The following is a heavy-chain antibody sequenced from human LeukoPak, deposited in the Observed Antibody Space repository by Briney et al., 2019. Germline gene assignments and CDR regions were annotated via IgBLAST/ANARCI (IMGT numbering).Heavy chain of an antibody. Sequence: SETLSLTCTVSGGSISSYYWSWIRQPPGKGLEWIGYIYYSGSTNYNPSLKSQVTISVDASKNQFSLKLSSVTAADTAVYYCAREGADYYDSSGYYFYYFDYWGQGTLVTVSS. CDR2: IYYSGST. D-gene: IGHD3-22*01. V-gene: IGHV4-59*01. CDR1: GGSISSYY. J-gene: IGHJ4*02. CDR3: AREGADYYDSSGYYFYYFDY.